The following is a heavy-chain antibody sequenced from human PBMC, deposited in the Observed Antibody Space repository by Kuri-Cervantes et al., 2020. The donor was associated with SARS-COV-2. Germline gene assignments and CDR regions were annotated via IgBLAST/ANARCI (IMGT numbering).Heavy chain of an antibody. CDR1: GFTFSSYG. Sequence: GGSLRLSCAASGFTFSSYGMHWVRQAPGKGLEWVAFIRYDGSNKYYADSVKGRFTISRDNSKNTLYLRMNSLRAEDTAVYYCAKEGFISALGGWFDPWGQGTLVTVSS. D-gene: IGHD1-26*01. CDR2: IRYDGSNK. J-gene: IGHJ5*02. CDR3: AKEGFISALGGWFDP. V-gene: IGHV3-30*02.